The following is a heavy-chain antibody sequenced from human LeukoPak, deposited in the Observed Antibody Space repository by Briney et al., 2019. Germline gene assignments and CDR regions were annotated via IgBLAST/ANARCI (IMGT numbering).Heavy chain of an antibody. J-gene: IGHJ3*02. Sequence: GGSLRLSCAASGFTFSSYGMHWVRQAPGKGLEWVAFIRDDGSNKYYADSVKGRFTISRDNSKNTLYLQMNSLRAEDTAVYYCAKEGPQAFDIWGQGTMVTVSS. CDR1: GFTFSSYG. CDR2: IRDDGSNK. V-gene: IGHV3-30*02. CDR3: AKEGPQAFDI.